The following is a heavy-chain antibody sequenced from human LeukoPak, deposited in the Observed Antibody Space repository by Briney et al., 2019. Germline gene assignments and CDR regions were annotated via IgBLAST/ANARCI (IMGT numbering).Heavy chain of an antibody. CDR2: ISAYNGNT. V-gene: IGHV1-18*04. Sequence: ASVKVSCKASGYTFTTYGISWVRQAPGQGLEWMGWISAYNGNTNYAQKLQGRVTMTTGTSTSTAYMELRSLRSDDTAVYYCARTWGYCSGGSCYFAGYYFDYWGQGTLVTVSS. D-gene: IGHD2-15*01. J-gene: IGHJ4*02. CDR1: GYTFTTYG. CDR3: ARTWGYCSGGSCYFAGYYFDY.